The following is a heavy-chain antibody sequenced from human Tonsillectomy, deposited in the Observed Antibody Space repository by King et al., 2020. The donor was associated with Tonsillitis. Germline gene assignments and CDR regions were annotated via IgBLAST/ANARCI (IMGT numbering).Heavy chain of an antibody. D-gene: IGHD3-10*01. CDR3: TTDRFA. CDR2: IKSQTDGGTS. CDR1: GFAFANTW. J-gene: IGHJ5*02. Sequence: VQLVESGGGLVKPGESLRLSCEASGFAFANTWMSWVRQAPGKGLEWVGRIKSQTDGGTSDSPAPRKGRFTISRDGSRNPVYLQRNSLKTEDTDVYYCTTDRFAWGQGTQVAVSS. V-gene: IGHV3-15*01.